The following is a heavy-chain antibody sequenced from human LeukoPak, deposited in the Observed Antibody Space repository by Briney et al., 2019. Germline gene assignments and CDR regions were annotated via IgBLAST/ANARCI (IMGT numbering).Heavy chain of an antibody. CDR3: AKDEATSGGGLAS. V-gene: IGHV3-53*01. Sequence: GGSLRLSCAASGFTVSGTHMSWVRQAPGRELEWVSAMYTGGTTYYADSVAGRFTVSRDNSKNTLYLHMNSLRVEDTAVYYCAKDEATSGGGLASWGQGTLVSVSS. D-gene: IGHD3-16*01. CDR1: GFTVSGTH. CDR2: MYTGGTT. J-gene: IGHJ4*02.